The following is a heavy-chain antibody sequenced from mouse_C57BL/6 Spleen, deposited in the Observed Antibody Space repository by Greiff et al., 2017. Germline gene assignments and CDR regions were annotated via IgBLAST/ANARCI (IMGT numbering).Heavy chain of an antibody. CDR1: GYTFTSYG. Sequence: VHLVESGAELARPGASVKLSCKASGYTFTSYGISWVKQRTGQGLEWIGEIYPRSGNTYYNEKFKGKATLTADKSSSTAYMELRSLTSEDSAVYFCARSISSKDAMDYWGQGTSVTVSS. J-gene: IGHJ4*01. CDR3: ARSISSKDAMDY. V-gene: IGHV1-81*01. D-gene: IGHD1-1*01. CDR2: IYPRSGNT.